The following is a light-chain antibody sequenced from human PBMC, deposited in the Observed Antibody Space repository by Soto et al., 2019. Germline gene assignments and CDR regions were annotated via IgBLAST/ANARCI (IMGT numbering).Light chain of an antibody. CDR2: AAS. CDR1: ESFSSY. V-gene: IGKV1-39*01. J-gene: IGKJ5*01. CDR3: QPSYSTPPT. Sequence: DIQMSQSPSSLCASVGDRVTITCRASESFSSYLNLYQQKPGKAPKLLIYAASSLQSGVPSRFSGSGSGTDFTLTISSLQPEDFATYCYQPSYSTPPTFGQGTRLDIK.